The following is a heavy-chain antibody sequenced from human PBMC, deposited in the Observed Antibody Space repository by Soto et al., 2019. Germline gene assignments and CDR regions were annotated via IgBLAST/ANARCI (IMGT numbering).Heavy chain of an antibody. D-gene: IGHD2-2*01. J-gene: IGHJ5*02. V-gene: IGHV3-74*01. CDR2: LQTDGSHP. CDR1: GFTFNYYW. Sequence: GGSLRLSCVASGFTFNYYWMHWVRQAPGEGLMWVSGLQTDGSHPYYADSVKGRFTISRDNSKNTLYLQMNSLRAEDTAVYYCAKEKISTSCCNWFDPWGQGTLVTVSS. CDR3: AKEKISTSCCNWFDP.